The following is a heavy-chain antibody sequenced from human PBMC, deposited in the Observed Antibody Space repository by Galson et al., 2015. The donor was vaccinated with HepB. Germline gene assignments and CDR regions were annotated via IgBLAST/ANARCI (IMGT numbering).Heavy chain of an antibody. V-gene: IGHV3-66*01. Sequence: SLRLSCAASGFTFSRYAMRWVRQAPGKGLEWVSLIYGGGDTTYADSVRGRFTISRDISKSTLYVQMTSLTTEDTAVYYCASSSDPTRNWHFDLWGRGTLVIVSS. CDR3: ASSSDPTRNWHFDL. CDR1: GFTFSRYA. D-gene: IGHD6-19*01. CDR2: IYGGGDT. J-gene: IGHJ2*01.